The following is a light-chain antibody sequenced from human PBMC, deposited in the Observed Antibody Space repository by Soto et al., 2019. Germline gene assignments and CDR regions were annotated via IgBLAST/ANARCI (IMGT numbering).Light chain of an antibody. V-gene: IGLV4-60*02. Sequence: QAVLTQSSSASASLGSSVKLTCTLSSGHSSYIIAWHQQQPGKAPRYLMKLEGSGSYNKGSGVPDRFSGSSSGADRYLTISNLQLEAEADYYCETWDSNRWVFGGGTKLTVL. CDR1: SGHSSYI. J-gene: IGLJ3*02. CDR2: LEGSGSY. CDR3: ETWDSNRWV.